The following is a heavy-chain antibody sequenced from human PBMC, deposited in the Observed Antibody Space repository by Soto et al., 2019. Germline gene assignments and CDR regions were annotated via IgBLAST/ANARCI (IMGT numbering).Heavy chain of an antibody. V-gene: IGHV3-21*06. Sequence: GGSLRLSCATSGFSFSSSDMTWVRQAPGKGLEYVSSINYSGRYMFYAGPLRGRFTVSRDNAKNSLYLQMNSLRAEDTAVYYCARKSSSDSTGYDYFDYWGQGTLVTVSS. CDR2: INYSGRYM. J-gene: IGHJ4*02. CDR3: ARKSSSDSTGYDYFDY. D-gene: IGHD3-22*01. CDR1: GFSFSSSD.